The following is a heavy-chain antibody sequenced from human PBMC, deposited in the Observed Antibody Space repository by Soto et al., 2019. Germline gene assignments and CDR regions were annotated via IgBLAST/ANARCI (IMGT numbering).Heavy chain of an antibody. Sequence: SVKVSCKASGGTFSSYAISWVRQAPGQGLEWMGGIIPIFGTANYAQKFQGRVTITADKSTSTAYMELSSLRSEDTAVYYCARSIVGATTYYYYGMDVWGQGTTVTVSS. V-gene: IGHV1-69*06. CDR1: GGTFSSYA. CDR2: IIPIFGTA. J-gene: IGHJ6*02. D-gene: IGHD1-26*01. CDR3: ARSIVGATTYYYYGMDV.